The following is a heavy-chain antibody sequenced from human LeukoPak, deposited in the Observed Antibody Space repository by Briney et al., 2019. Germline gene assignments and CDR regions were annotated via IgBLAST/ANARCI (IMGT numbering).Heavy chain of an antibody. CDR1: GFTFSSYG. V-gene: IGHV3-48*04. J-gene: IGHJ4*02. Sequence: GGSLRLSCAASGFTFSSYGMHWVRQAPGKGLEWVSYISSTSSVIYYADSVKGRFTISRDNAKNSLYLRMNSLRAEDTAVYYCARNLPAADYWGQGTLVTVSS. D-gene: IGHD2-2*01. CDR3: ARNLPAADY. CDR2: ISSTSSVI.